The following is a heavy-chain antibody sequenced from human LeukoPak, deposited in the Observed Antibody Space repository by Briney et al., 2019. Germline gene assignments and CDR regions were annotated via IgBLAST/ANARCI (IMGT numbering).Heavy chain of an antibody. CDR2: ISSSSSYI. Sequence: PGGSLRLSCAASGFTFSSYSMNWVRQAPGKGLEWVSSISSSSSYIYYADSVKGRFTISRDNAKNSLYLQMNSLRAEDTAVYYCARSPPTIFGVVITHFDYWGQGTLVTVSS. J-gene: IGHJ4*02. CDR1: GFTFSSYS. CDR3: ARSPPTIFGVVITHFDY. V-gene: IGHV3-21*01. D-gene: IGHD3-3*01.